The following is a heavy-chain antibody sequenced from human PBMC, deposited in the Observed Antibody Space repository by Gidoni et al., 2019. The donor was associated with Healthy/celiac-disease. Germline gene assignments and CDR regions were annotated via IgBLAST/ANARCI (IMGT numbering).Heavy chain of an antibody. D-gene: IGHD1-26*01. Sequence: QLQLQESGPGLVKPSETLSLTCTVSGGSISSSSYYWGWIRQPPGKGLEWIGSIYYSGRTYYNPSLKSRVTISVDTSKNQFSLKLSSVTAADTAVYYCARHNVGATLFDYWGQGTLVTVSS. CDR2: IYYSGRT. J-gene: IGHJ4*02. V-gene: IGHV4-39*01. CDR1: GGSISSSSYY. CDR3: ARHNVGATLFDY.